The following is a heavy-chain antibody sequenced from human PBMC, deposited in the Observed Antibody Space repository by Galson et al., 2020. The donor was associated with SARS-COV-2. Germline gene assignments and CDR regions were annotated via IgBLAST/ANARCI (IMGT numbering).Heavy chain of an antibody. CDR3: ARAVSYDSSGYYYVGYYYYYMDV. Sequence: SETLSLTCTVSGGSISSYYWSWIRQPPGKGLEWIGYIYYSGSTNYNPSLKSRVTISVDTSKNQFSLKLSSVTAADTAVYYCARAVSYDSSGYYYVGYYYYYMDVWGKGTTVTVSS. V-gene: IGHV4-59*01. D-gene: IGHD3-22*01. CDR2: IYYSGST. CDR1: GGSISSYY. J-gene: IGHJ6*03.